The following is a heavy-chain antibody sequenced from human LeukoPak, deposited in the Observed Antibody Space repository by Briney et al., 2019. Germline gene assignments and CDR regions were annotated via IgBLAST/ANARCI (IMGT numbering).Heavy chain of an antibody. CDR2: ISSSSSTI. J-gene: IGHJ3*02. CDR3: ARDLSTIFGVVPDAFDI. CDR1: GFTFSSYS. Sequence: RGSLRLSCAASGFTFSSYSMNWVRQAPGKGLEWVSYISSSSSTIYYADSVKGRFTISRDNAKNSLYLQMNSLRAEDTAVYYCARDLSTIFGVVPDAFDIWGQGTMVTVSS. D-gene: IGHD3-3*01. V-gene: IGHV3-48*01.